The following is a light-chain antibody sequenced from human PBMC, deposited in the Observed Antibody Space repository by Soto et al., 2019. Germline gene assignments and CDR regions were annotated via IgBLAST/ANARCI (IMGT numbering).Light chain of an antibody. CDR2: EVT. Sequence: QSALTQPASVSGSPGQSITISCTGTSSDIGIFNYVSWYHQHPGKAPKLKIYEVTNRPSGVSDRFSGSKSGNTASLDISGLQADDEADYYCSSYTSSSTLGVFGGGTKLTVL. J-gene: IGLJ3*02. V-gene: IGLV2-14*01. CDR3: SSYTSSSTLGV. CDR1: SSDIGIFNY.